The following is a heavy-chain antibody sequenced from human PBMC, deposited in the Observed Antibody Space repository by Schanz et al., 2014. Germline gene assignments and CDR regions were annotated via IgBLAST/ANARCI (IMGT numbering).Heavy chain of an antibody. Sequence: QVQLVESGGGVVQPGRSLRLSCAASGFTFSSYGMHWVRQAPGKGLEWVAVIWYDGSNKYYADSVKGRFTISRDNFKGALYLQMNSLRPEDTAVYYCAKYRGYYRVSGSYRELEYWGQGTLVTVSS. CDR2: IWYDGSNK. D-gene: IGHD3-10*01. J-gene: IGHJ4*02. V-gene: IGHV3-33*06. CDR1: GFTFSSYG. CDR3: AKYRGYYRVSGSYRELEY.